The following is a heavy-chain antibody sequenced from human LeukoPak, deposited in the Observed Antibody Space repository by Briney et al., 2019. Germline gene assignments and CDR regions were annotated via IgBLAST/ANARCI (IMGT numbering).Heavy chain of an antibody. J-gene: IGHJ4*02. CDR1: GFTFSSHA. CDR2: IGTTIIDR. V-gene: IGHV3-23*01. CDR3: AKRVAAACRTYYFDY. Sequence: GGSLRLSCAASGFTFSSHAMSWVRQAPGKGLEWVSVIGTTIIDRYYADSVKGRFTISRDNSKNTVYLQLNSLSAEDTAVYYCAKRVAAACRTYYFDYWGQGTLVIVSS. D-gene: IGHD6-13*01.